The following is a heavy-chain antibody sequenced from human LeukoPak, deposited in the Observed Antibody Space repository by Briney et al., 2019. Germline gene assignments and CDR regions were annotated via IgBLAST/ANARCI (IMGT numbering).Heavy chain of an antibody. V-gene: IGHV4-39*01. Sequence: SETLSLTCTVSGGSINSTTYYWGWIRQTPGRGLEWIGSIYYSGSTYYNASLKSRAIISVDTSKSLLSLKLGSVTAADTAAYYWARHSLRQGGPSGWFDPWGQGTLVTVSS. J-gene: IGHJ5*02. CDR2: IYYSGST. CDR1: GGSINSTTYY. CDR3: ARHSLRQGGPSGWFDP. D-gene: IGHD1-26*01.